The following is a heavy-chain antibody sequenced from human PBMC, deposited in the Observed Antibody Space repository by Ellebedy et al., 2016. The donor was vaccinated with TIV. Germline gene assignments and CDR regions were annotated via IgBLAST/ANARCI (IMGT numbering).Heavy chain of an antibody. CDR2: IYHSGST. CDR3: ARVKPSAGGFFDY. J-gene: IGHJ4*02. D-gene: IGHD3-16*01. V-gene: IGHV4-4*02. Sequence: SETLSLTCAVSGDSISSIYWWSWVRQPPGKGLEWIGEIYHSGSTNYNPSLKSRVTISVDTSKNQLSLKLSSVTAADTAVYYCARVKPSAGGFFDYWGQGTLVTVSS. CDR1: GDSISSIYW.